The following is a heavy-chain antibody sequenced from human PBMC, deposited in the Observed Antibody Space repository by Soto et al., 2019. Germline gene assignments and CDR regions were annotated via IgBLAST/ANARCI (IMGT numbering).Heavy chain of an antibody. CDR2: ISDSGTNT. D-gene: IGHD3-22*01. V-gene: IGHV3-23*01. CDR3: AKDLYVHDSSYYVNDF. J-gene: IGHJ4*02. CDR1: GFTFSAYG. Sequence: GGSLRLSCAASGFTFSAYGMSWVRQAPGKGLEWVSRISDSGTNTYYAESVKGRFTISRDNSKNTLYVQMNSLRAEDTAIYYCAKDLYVHDSSYYVNDFWGQGTLVTVSS.